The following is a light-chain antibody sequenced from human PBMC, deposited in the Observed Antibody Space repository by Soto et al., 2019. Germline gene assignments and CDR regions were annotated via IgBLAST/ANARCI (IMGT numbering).Light chain of an antibody. V-gene: IGLV1-44*01. CDR1: NSNIGSDI. Sequence: QSALTQPPSASGTPGQRATISCCGSNSNIGSDIVNCYQLLPAAAPEVLINTTNQRPSGVPERFSGSKSGTSASLAISGLQSEDEANSSCATWDGGLSGPFVFGTGTKVTVL. CDR2: TTN. CDR3: ATWDGGLSGPFV. J-gene: IGLJ1*01.